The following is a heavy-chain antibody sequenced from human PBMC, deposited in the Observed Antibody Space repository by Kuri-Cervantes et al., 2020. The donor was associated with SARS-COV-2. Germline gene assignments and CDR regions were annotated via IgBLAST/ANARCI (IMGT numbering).Heavy chain of an antibody. V-gene: IGHV7-4-1*02. CDR2: INPNTGNP. J-gene: IGHJ6*03. CDR1: GYTFTSNA. Sequence: ASVKVSCKASGYTFTSNAMNWVRQAPGQGLEWMGWINPNTGNPTYAQGFTGRFVFSLDTSVSTAYLQISSLKAEDTAVYYCARVQKPYQLRRLDMDVWGKGTTVTVSS. CDR3: ARVQKPYQLRRLDMDV. D-gene: IGHD2-2*01.